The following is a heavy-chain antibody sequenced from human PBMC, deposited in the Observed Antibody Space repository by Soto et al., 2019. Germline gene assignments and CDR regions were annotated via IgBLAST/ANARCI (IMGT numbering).Heavy chain of an antibody. V-gene: IGHV3-13*01. CDR3: ARGGAVDDAFDI. J-gene: IGHJ3*02. CDR2: IGTAGDT. CDR1: GFTFSSYD. D-gene: IGHD6-19*01. Sequence: GGSLRLSCAASGFTFSSYDMHWVRQATGKGLEWVSAIGTAGDTYYPGSVKGRFTISRENAKNSLYLQMNSLRAGDTAVYYCARGGAVDDAFDIWGQGTMVTVSS.